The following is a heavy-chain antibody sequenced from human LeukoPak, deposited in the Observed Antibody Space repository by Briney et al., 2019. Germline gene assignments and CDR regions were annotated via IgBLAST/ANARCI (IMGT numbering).Heavy chain of an antibody. J-gene: IGHJ4*02. V-gene: IGHV1-18*01. D-gene: IGHD5-12*01. Sequence: ASVKVSCKASGYTFTSYGISWVRQAPGQGLEWMGWISAYNGSTNYAQKFQGRVTMTRDMSTSTVYMELSSLRSEDTAVYYCARDTPGYSGYGGKFDYWGQGTLVTVSS. CDR3: ARDTPGYSGYGGKFDY. CDR1: GYTFTSYG. CDR2: ISAYNGST.